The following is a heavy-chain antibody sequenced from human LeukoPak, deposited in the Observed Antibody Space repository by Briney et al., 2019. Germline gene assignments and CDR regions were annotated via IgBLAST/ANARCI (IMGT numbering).Heavy chain of an antibody. J-gene: IGHJ4*02. D-gene: IGHD5-18*01. Sequence: ASVKVSCKASGYTFTSYDINWVRQATGQGLEGMGWMNPNSGNTGYAQKFQGRVTMTRNTSISTTYMELSSPRSEDQAVSYCARKRAYNGYGVWGQGTLVTVSS. CDR3: ARKRAYNGYGV. V-gene: IGHV1-8*01. CDR1: GYTFTSYD. CDR2: MNPNSGNT.